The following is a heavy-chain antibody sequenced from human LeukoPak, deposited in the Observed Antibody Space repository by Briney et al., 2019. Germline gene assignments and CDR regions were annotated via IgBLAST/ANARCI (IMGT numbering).Heavy chain of an antibody. CDR1: GYTFTGYY. Sequence: ASVKVSCKASGYTFTGYYMHWVRQAPGQGLEWMGWINPNSGGTNYAQKFQGRVTMTRDTSISTAYMELSRLRPDDTAVYYCARRQLERPRLFDYWGQGTLVTVSS. D-gene: IGHD1-1*01. V-gene: IGHV1-2*02. CDR3: ARRQLERPRLFDY. J-gene: IGHJ4*02. CDR2: INPNSGGT.